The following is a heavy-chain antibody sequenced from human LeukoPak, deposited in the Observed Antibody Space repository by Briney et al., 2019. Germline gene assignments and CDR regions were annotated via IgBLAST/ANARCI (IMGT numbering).Heavy chain of an antibody. V-gene: IGHV4-30-2*01. Sequence: SETLSLTCTVSGGSISSGGYYWSWIRQPPGKGLEWIGYIYHSGSTYYNPSLKSRVTISVDRSKNQFSLKLSSVTAADTAVYYCARDIGYYYDSSGAGAPSGYWGQGTLVTVSS. CDR1: GGSISSGGYY. CDR2: IYHSGST. D-gene: IGHD3-22*01. CDR3: ARDIGYYYDSSGAGAPSGY. J-gene: IGHJ4*02.